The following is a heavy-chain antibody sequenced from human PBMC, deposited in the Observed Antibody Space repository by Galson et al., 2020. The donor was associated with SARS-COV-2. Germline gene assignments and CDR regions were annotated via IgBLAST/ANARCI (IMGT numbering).Heavy chain of an antibody. CDR1: GGSFSGYY. CDR2: INHSGST. CDR3: ASQYYRYYYYMEV. J-gene: IGHJ6*03. D-gene: IGHD3-10*01. Sequence: SETLSLTCAVYGGSFSGYYWSWIRQPPGKGLEWIGEINHSGSTNYNPSLKSRVTISVDTSKNQFSLKLSSVTAADTAVYYCASQYYRYYYYMEVWGKGTTVTVSS. V-gene: IGHV4-34*01.